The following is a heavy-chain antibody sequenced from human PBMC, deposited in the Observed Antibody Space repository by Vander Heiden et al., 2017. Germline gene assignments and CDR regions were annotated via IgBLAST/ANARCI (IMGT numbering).Heavy chain of an antibody. D-gene: IGHD4-17*01. V-gene: IGHV3-23*01. CDR3: AKLLNYADYYFDY. Sequence: EVQLLESGGGLVQPGGSLRLYCAASGFSISNYAMSWVRQAPGKGLEWVSAITGGDTYYADSVKGRFTISRDTSKNTVYLQMNSLRAEDTAVYFCAKLLNYADYYFDYWGQGTLVTVSS. J-gene: IGHJ4*02. CDR2: ITGGDT. CDR1: GFSISNYA.